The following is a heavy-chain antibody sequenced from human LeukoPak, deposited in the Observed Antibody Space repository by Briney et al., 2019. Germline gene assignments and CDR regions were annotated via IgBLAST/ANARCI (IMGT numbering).Heavy chain of an antibody. J-gene: IGHJ4*02. Sequence: GGSLRLSCVLSGLTFSNAWMSWVRQAPGKGLEWVGRIKNDRITDYAAPVQGRFSISRDNSKNTFYLQMNSLRTEDTGMYFCTLMATIFTVDYWGQGTLVTVSS. V-gene: IGHV3-15*01. D-gene: IGHD5-12*01. CDR3: TLMATIFTVDY. CDR1: GLTFSNAW. CDR2: IKNDRIT.